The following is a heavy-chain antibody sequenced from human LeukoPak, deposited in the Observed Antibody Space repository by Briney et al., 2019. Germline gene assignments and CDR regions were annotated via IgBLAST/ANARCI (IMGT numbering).Heavy chain of an antibody. V-gene: IGHV1-69*05. D-gene: IGHD3-22*01. J-gene: IGHJ4*02. Sequence: ASVKVSCKASGGTFSSYAISWVRQAPGQGLEWMGGIIPIFGTANYAQKFQGRVTITTDESTSTAYMELSSLRSEDTAVYYCARERGSYYDSSGYYFDYWGQGTLVTVSS. CDR3: ARERGSYYDSSGYYFDY. CDR2: IIPIFGTA. CDR1: GGTFSSYA.